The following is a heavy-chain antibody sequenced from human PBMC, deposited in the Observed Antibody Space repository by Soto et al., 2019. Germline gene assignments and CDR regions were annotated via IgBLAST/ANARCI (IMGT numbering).Heavy chain of an antibody. CDR3: AREGLVLVPTTVNSDYYYYAMDV. Sequence: SVKVSCKASGDTFSTYSITWMRQAPGRGLERVGGIIPRSAKSNYAQKFEGRVTITADESTSTAYMGLSSLRSEDTAVYYCAREGLVLVPTTVNSDYYYYAMDVWGQGTTVTVSS. V-gene: IGHV1-69*13. J-gene: IGHJ6*02. CDR2: IIPRSAKS. D-gene: IGHD2-2*01. CDR1: GDTFSTYS.